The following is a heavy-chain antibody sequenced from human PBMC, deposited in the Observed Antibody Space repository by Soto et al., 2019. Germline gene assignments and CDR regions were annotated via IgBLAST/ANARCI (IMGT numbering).Heavy chain of an antibody. Sequence: SGFTFSSYGMHWVRQAPGKGLEWVAVISYDGSNKYYADSVKGRFTISRDNSKNTLYLQMNSLRAEDTAVYYCAKDSLTPSLLNIVVVPAAIYYYGMDVWGQGTTVTVSS. CDR1: GFTFSSYG. CDR2: ISYDGSNK. CDR3: AKDSLTPSLLNIVVVPAAIYYYGMDV. V-gene: IGHV3-30*18. D-gene: IGHD2-2*01. J-gene: IGHJ6*02.